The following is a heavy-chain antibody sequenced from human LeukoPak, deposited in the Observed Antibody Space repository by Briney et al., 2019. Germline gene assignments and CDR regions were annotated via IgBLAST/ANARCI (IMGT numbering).Heavy chain of an antibody. CDR3: ARGRYCSSTSCPGADYYYYGMDV. V-gene: IGHV3-74*01. CDR2: INSDGSST. CDR1: GFTFSSYW. J-gene: IGHJ6*02. Sequence: GGSLRLSCAASGFTFSSYWMHWVRQAPGKGLVWVSRINSDGSSTSYAASVKGRFTISRDNAKNTLYLQMNSLRAEDTAVYYCARGRYCSSTSCPGADYYYYGMDVWGQGTTVTVSS. D-gene: IGHD2-2*01.